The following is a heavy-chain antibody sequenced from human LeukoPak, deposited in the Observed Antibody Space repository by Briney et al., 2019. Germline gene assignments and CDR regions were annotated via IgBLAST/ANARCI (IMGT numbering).Heavy chain of an antibody. Sequence: ASVKVSCKPSRYTFIGYYIHWVRQAPRQGLEWMGSINPTSGVTNYAQKFQGRVTMTRDTSISTAYMELSSLRSDDTAVYYCARDQYCTSTGCYPYFHFWGQGTLVTVSS. D-gene: IGHD2-2*01. J-gene: IGHJ4*02. V-gene: IGHV1-2*02. CDR2: INPTSGVT. CDR3: ARDQYCTSTGCYPYFHF. CDR1: RYTFIGYY.